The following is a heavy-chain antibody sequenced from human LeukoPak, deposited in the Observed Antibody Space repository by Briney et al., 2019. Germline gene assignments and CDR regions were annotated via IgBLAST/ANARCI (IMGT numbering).Heavy chain of an antibody. CDR1: GGSISSYY. D-gene: IGHD3-22*01. CDR2: IYTSGST. V-gene: IGHV4-4*07. Sequence: SETLSLTCTVSGGSISSYYWSWVRQPAGKGLGWVGCIYTSGSTNYNPSRKSRVTMSVDTSKNQFSLKLSSVIAADTAVYYCARGSYDSSGYYYYGMDVWGQGTTVTVSS. CDR3: ARGSYDSSGYYYYGMDV. J-gene: IGHJ6*02.